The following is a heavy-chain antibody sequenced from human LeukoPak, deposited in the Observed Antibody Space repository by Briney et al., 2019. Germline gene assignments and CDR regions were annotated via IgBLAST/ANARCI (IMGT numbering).Heavy chain of an antibody. Sequence: SETLSLTCTVSGGSINSGNYYWSWIRQPAGKGLEWMGRIYTSGYTYYNPSLKSRVTISLDASKNQFSLKLTSVTAADTAMYYCARDSPEYTYNYGGAFKYWGQGTLVTVSS. CDR1: GGSINSGNYY. V-gene: IGHV4-61*02. CDR3: ARDSPEYTYNYGGAFKY. CDR2: IYTSGYT. D-gene: IGHD3-16*01. J-gene: IGHJ4*02.